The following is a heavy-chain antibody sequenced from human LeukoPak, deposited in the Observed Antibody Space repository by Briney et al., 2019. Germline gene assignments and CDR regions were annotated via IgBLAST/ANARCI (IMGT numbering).Heavy chain of an antibody. CDR2: IYYSGST. CDR1: GSSISSYY. Sequence: SETLSLTCTVSGSSISSYYWSWIRQPPGKGLEWIGYIYYSGSTNYNPSLKSRVTISVDTSKNQFSLKLSSVTAADTAVYYCARLTPSAFDIWGQGTMVTVSS. CDR3: ARLTPSAFDI. V-gene: IGHV4-59*08. J-gene: IGHJ3*02.